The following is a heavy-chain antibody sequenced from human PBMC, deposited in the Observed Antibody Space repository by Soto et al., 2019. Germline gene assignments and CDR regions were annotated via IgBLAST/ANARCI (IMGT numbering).Heavy chain of an antibody. V-gene: IGHV3-23*01. D-gene: IGHD5-12*01. CDR3: AKFGMATTKRSPPYYIDY. CDR2: SSGSGGGT. J-gene: IGHJ4*02. CDR1: GFTFSSYA. Sequence: GGSLRLSCAASGFTFSSYAMSWVRQGPGKGLEWVASSSGSGGGTYDADSVKGRFTFSRDNSKNTLYLKMNSLRAEDTAVYYCAKFGMATTKRSPPYYIDYWGQGALVTVSS.